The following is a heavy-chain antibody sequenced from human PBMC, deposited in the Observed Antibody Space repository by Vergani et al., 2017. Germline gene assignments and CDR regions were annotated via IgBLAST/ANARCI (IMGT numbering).Heavy chain of an antibody. CDR2: IIPIFGTA. Sequence: QVLLVQSGAEVKKPGASVRVSCKTSGYTFTNYYIHWVRQAPGQGLEWMGRIIPIFGTANYAQKFQGRVTITADESTSTAYMELSSLRSEDTAVYYCASRGHGDSPYYWGQGTLVTVSS. J-gene: IGHJ4*02. CDR3: ASRGHGDSPYY. D-gene: IGHD4-17*01. CDR1: GYTFTNYY. V-gene: IGHV1-69*18.